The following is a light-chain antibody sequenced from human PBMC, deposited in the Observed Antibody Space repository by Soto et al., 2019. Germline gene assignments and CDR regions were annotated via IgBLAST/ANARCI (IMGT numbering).Light chain of an antibody. Sequence: QSVLTQPASVSGSPGQSITFSCTGTSSDVGTYNYVSWYQHHPGKAPKLIIYEVSNRPSGVSNRFSGSKSGSTASLTISGLQAEDEADYHCTSYTRDTALVFGTGTKLTVL. CDR2: EVS. V-gene: IGLV2-14*01. CDR3: TSYTRDTALV. CDR1: SSDVGTYNY. J-gene: IGLJ1*01.